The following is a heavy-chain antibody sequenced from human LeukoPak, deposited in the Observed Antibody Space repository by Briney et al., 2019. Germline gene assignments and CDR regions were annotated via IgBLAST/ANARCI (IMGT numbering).Heavy chain of an antibody. CDR3: ARAYSGFEAFGY. D-gene: IGHD5-12*01. J-gene: IGHJ4*02. Sequence: ASVTVSCKASGYTFTGYYMHWVRPAPGHGLEWMGWINPNSGGTNSAQKFEDRVTMTRDTSISTAYMELSSLRSDDTAVYYCARAYSGFEAFGYWGQGTLVTVSS. CDR2: INPNSGGT. V-gene: IGHV1-2*02. CDR1: GYTFTGYY.